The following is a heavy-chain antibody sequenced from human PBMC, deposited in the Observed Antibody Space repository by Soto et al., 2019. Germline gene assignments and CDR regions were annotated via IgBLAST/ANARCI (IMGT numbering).Heavy chain of an antibody. CDR3: SNEIWPQLAAHYAYYGRAV. D-gene: IGHD6-19*01. CDR1: GFTLSNYA. J-gene: IGHJ6*02. V-gene: IGHV3-23*01. Sequence: EVQLLQSGGGLVQPGGSLRLSCAASGFTLSNYAMSWVRQAPGKGLEWVSAMSGSSGSTYYTDSVKGRFTISRDNSXIXLXXQINSLRAEYTSVLYCSNEIWPQLAAHYAYYGRAVWGQGTTVTVSS. CDR2: MSGSSGST.